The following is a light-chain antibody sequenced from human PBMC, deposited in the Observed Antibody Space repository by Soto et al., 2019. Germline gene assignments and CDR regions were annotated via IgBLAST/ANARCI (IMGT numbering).Light chain of an antibody. CDR1: QSLMHINGYNY. V-gene: IGKV2-28*01. Sequence: EIVMTQSPLSLPVTPGEPASISCRSSQSLMHINGYNYLDWFVQKPGQSPQLLIYLGSTRASGVPDRFSGSGAGTDFTLKISRVEAEDVGVYYCMQTLQTPRTFGQGTKVEIK. CDR3: MQTLQTPRT. CDR2: LGS. J-gene: IGKJ1*01.